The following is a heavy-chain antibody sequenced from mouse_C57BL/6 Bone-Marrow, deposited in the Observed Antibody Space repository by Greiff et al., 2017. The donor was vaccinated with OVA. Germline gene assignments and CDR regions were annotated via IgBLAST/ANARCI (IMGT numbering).Heavy chain of an antibody. CDR2: RSYDGSN. J-gene: IGHJ2*01. Sequence: VQLKQSGPGLVKPSQSLSLTCSVTGYSITSGYFWNWIRQFPGNILEWMGYRSYDGSNNYNPSLKNRNSITRDTSKNQFFLKLNSVTAEDTATYYCATNWPFDYWGQGTTLTVSS. V-gene: IGHV3-6*01. CDR1: GYSITSGYF. D-gene: IGHD4-1*01. CDR3: ATNWPFDY.